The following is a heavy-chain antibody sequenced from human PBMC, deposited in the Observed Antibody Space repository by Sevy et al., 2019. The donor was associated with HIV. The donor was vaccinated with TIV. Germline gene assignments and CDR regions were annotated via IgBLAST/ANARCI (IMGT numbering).Heavy chain of an antibody. D-gene: IGHD2-15*01. J-gene: IGHJ3*02. CDR1: GDSVSSNSAA. CDR3: ARGYCSGGSCYSGGFAFDI. CDR2: TYYRSKWYN. Sequence: SQTLSLTCAISGDSVSSNSAAWNWIRQSPSRGLEWLGRTYYRSKWYNDYAVSVKSRITINPDTSKNQFSLRLNSVTPEDTAVYYCARGYCSGGSCYSGGFAFDIWGQGTMVTVSS. V-gene: IGHV6-1*01.